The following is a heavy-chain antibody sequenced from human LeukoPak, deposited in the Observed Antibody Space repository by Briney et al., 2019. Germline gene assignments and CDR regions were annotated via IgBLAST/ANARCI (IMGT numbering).Heavy chain of an antibody. J-gene: IGHJ3*02. Sequence: GGSLRLSCAASGFTFSSFAMNWVRQAPGTGLDWVSAISGSGSNTYYADSVKGRFTISRDNYKNRLYLQMKSLRAEDTAVYYCAKEVVNAPGGAFDIWGQGTMVTVSS. CDR1: GFTFSSFA. CDR3: AKEVVNAPGGAFDI. V-gene: IGHV3-23*01. CDR2: ISGSGSNT. D-gene: IGHD2-21*01.